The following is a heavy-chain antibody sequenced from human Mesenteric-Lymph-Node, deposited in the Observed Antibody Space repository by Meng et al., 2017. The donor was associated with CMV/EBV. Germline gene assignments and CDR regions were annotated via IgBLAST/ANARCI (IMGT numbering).Heavy chain of an antibody. CDR3: AKGLSPTILGVDTLFDY. CDR1: RFTFSTYV. CDR2: ISNSGDST. J-gene: IGHJ4*02. V-gene: IGHV3-23*01. D-gene: IGHD3-3*01. Sequence: GESLKISCAASRFTFSTYVMNWVRQAPGRGLEWVSTISNSGDSTYSADSVKGRFTISRDNSKKTLYLQMSSLRLEDTAVYYCAKGLSPTILGVDTLFDYWGQGTLVTVSS.